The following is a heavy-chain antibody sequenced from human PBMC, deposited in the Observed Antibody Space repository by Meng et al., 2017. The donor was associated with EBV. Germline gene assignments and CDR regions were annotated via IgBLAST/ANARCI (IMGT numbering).Heavy chain of an antibody. Sequence: QLQLYQSGPGLVKPSXILSLTCAXAGDSISSRSYYWGWIRQSPGKGLEWIGNVYYSGNSYYNPSLKSRVTISVDTSKNQFYLKLISVTAADTAVYFCARVSFYDYWSGYSFNWFDPWGQGTLVTVSS. J-gene: IGHJ5*02. CDR2: VYYSGNS. CDR1: GDSISSRSYY. CDR3: ARVSFYDYWSGYSFNWFDP. V-gene: IGHV4-39*01. D-gene: IGHD3-3*01.